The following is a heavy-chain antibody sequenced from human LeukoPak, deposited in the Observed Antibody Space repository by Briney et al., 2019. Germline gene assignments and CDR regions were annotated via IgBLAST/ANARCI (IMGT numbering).Heavy chain of an antibody. J-gene: IGHJ5*02. CDR2: ISAYNGNT. CDR1: GYTFTSYG. CDR3: ARDRSIVATSLDWFDP. V-gene: IGHV1-18*01. Sequence: ASVKVSCKASGYTFTSYGISWVRQAPGQGLEWMGWISAYNGNTNYAQKLQGRVTMTTDTSTSTAYMELRSLRSDDTAVYYCARDRSIVATSLDWFDPWGQGTLVTVSS. D-gene: IGHD5-12*01.